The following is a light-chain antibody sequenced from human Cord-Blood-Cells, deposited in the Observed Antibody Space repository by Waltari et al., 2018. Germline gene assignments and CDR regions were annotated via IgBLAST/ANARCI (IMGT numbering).Light chain of an antibody. CDR3: CSYAGSSTLVV. CDR1: SSDVGSYKL. CDR2: EGS. V-gene: IGLV2-23*01. J-gene: IGLJ2*01. Sequence: QSALTQPASVSVSPGPSIPLPCTGTSSDVGSYKLASWYQQHPGKAPKLMIYEGSKRPSGVSNRFSGSKSGNTASLTISGLQAEDEADYYCCSYAGSSTLVVFGGGTKLTVL.